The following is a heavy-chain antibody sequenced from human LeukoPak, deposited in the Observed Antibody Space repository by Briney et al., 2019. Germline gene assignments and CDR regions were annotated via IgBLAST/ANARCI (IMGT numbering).Heavy chain of an antibody. J-gene: IGHJ6*02. D-gene: IGHD2-2*01. Sequence: GRSLRLSCEVSGFTFTRYGMHRVRQAPRKGLDRVAVVWPGGSDNGYADSVEGRFTISRDDTKNMLYLQMNSLRTEDTALYYCARDRTYCSSTSCTRLGMDVWGQGTTVTVSS. CDR2: VWPGGSDN. CDR1: GFTFTRYG. CDR3: ARDRTYCSSTSCTRLGMDV. V-gene: IGHV3-33*08.